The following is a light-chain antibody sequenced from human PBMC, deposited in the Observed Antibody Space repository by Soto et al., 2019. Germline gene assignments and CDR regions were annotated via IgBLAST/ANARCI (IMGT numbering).Light chain of an antibody. CDR2: VAS. V-gene: IGKV3-20*01. J-gene: IGKJ4*01. Sequence: EIVLTQSPGTLSLSPGERATLSCRASQSVSSNLAWYQQKPGQAPRLLIYVASTRATGIPARFSGSGSGTEFTLTINRVEPEDFAVYYCQQYGNLPLTFGGGTKVDIK. CDR1: QSVSSN. CDR3: QQYGNLPLT.